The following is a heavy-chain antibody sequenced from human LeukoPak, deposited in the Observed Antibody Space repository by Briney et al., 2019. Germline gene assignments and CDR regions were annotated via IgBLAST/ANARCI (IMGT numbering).Heavy chain of an antibody. Sequence: GGPLRLSCAASGFTFSSYWMSWVRQAPGKGLEWVANIKQDGSEKYYVDSVKGRFTISRDNAKNSLYLQTNSLRVEDTAVYYCARDKIVGATNFDYWGQGTLVTVTS. V-gene: IGHV3-7*01. CDR3: ARDKIVGATNFDY. CDR2: IKQDGSEK. D-gene: IGHD1-26*01. CDR1: GFTFSSYW. J-gene: IGHJ4*02.